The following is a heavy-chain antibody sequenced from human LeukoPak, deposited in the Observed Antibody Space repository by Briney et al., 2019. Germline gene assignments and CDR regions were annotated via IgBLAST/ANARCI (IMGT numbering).Heavy chain of an antibody. J-gene: IGHJ4*02. CDR2: IIPIFGTA. V-gene: IGHV1-69*05. D-gene: IGHD2-15*01. CDR3: GREGVGGYCFGY. CDR1: GGTFSSYA. Sequence: GASVKVSXKASGGTFSSYAISWVRQAPGQGLEWMGGIIPIFGTANYAQKFQGRVTITTDESTSTAYMELSSLRSEDTAVYYCGREGVGGYCFGYWGQGTLVTVSS.